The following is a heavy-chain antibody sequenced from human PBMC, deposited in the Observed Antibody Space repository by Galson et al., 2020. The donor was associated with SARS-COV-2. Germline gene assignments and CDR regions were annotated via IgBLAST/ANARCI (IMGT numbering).Heavy chain of an antibody. CDR2: IYPGDSDT. CDR3: ARAPQGMGSELDY. CDR1: GYSFTSYW. V-gene: IGHV5-51*01. Sequence: GASLKISCKGSGYSFTSYWIGWVRQMPGKSLEWMGIIYPGDSDTRYSPSFQDQVTISADKSISTAYLQWSSLKASDTAMYYCARAPQGMGSELDYWGEGTLVTVSS. D-gene: IGHD1-1*01. J-gene: IGHJ4*02.